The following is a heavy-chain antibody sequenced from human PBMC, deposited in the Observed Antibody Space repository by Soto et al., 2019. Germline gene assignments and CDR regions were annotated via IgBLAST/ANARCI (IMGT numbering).Heavy chain of an antibody. CDR3: ARGPF. J-gene: IGHJ4*02. CDR2: IKKDGSEK. Sequence: EMQLVESGGGLVRPGESLRLSCAASGFTFSGDLMSWVRQAPGKGLEWVANIKKDGSEKSYVDSVKGRFTISRDKARNFLYLQMNSLRAEDTAVYYCARGPFWGQGTLVTVSS. CDR1: GFTFSGDL. V-gene: IGHV3-7*01.